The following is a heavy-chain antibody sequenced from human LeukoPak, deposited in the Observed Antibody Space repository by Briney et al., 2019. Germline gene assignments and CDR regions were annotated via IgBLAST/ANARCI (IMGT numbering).Heavy chain of an antibody. Sequence: ASVKVSCKASGYTFTGYYMHWVRQAPGQGLEWMGRINPNSGGTNYAQKLQGRVTMTRDTSISTAYMELSRLRSDDTAVYYCARSPKYYYDSSGYTDYWGQGTLVTVSS. J-gene: IGHJ4*02. D-gene: IGHD3-22*01. CDR3: ARSPKYYYDSSGYTDY. CDR2: INPNSGGT. CDR1: GYTFTGYY. V-gene: IGHV1-2*06.